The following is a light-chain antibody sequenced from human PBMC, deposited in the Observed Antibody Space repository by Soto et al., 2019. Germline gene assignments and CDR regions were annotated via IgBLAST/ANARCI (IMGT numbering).Light chain of an antibody. CDR1: QSVSNS. J-gene: IGKJ1*01. Sequence: EIVMTQSPATLSVSPGERATLSCRASQSVSNSLAWYQQKPGQAPRLLIYGASTRATGIPARFSGSGSRTEFTLTFTSIQSEDFAVYYCQQYNNWPRTFGQGTNMEL. CDR3: QQYNNWPRT. CDR2: GAS. V-gene: IGKV3-15*01.